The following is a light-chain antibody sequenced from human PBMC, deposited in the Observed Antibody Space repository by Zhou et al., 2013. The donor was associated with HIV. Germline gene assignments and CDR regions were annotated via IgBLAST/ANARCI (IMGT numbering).Light chain of an antibody. CDR1: HTVTSNY. CDR3: QQPKT. CDR2: GAS. V-gene: IGKV3-20*01. J-gene: IGKJ4*01. Sequence: EIVLTQSPGTLSLSPGERATLSCRASHTVTSNYLAWYQQKPGQGPKVLIFGASTRANGIPDRFSGSGSGTEFTLTISRLEPEDFAVYYCQQPKTFGGGTKVEIK.